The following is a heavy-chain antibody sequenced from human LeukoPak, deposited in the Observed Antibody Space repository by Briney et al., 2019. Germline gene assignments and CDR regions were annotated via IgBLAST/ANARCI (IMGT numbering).Heavy chain of an antibody. CDR3: AKDSSGYYDGAFDI. D-gene: IGHD3-22*01. CDR2: ISDTGTRI. Sequence: PGGSLRLSCAVSKFTFSSHEMNWVRQAPGKGLEWVSYISDTGTRIYYADSVKGRFTISRGNAKNSLFLQMNSLRAEDTALYYCAKDSSGYYDGAFDIWGQGTMVTVSS. V-gene: IGHV3-48*03. J-gene: IGHJ3*02. CDR1: KFTFSSHE.